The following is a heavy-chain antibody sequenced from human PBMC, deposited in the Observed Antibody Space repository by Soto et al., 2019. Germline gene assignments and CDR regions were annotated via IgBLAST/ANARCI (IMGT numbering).Heavy chain of an antibody. CDR1: GFTFSTYV. V-gene: IGHV3-23*01. D-gene: IGHD2-2*01. Sequence: PGGSLRLSCAASGFTFSTYVMSWVRQAPGRGLEWVSDIRDSGHNTYYADSVKGRFTISRDNSDNTVYLQMNNLRAEDTAIYYCARADGHHLLRFDYWGQGTLVTVSS. CDR3: ARADGHHLLRFDY. CDR2: IRDSGHNT. J-gene: IGHJ4*02.